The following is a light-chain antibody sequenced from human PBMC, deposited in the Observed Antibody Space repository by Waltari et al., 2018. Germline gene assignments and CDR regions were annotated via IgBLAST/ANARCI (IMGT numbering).Light chain of an antibody. CDR3: YSTDSSGLGV. Sequence: SDELTQPPSVSVSPGQTARIPCSGDPLPKKYAHWYQQKSGQAPGVVIYEDNKRPSEIPERFSGSSSGTMATLTISGAQVEDEADYYCYSTDSSGLGVFGTGTKVTVL. CDR1: PLPKKY. V-gene: IGLV3-10*01. J-gene: IGLJ1*01. CDR2: EDN.